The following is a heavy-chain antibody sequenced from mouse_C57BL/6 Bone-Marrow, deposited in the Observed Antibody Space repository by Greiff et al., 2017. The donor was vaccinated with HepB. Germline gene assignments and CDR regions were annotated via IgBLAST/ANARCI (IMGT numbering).Heavy chain of an antibody. J-gene: IGHJ1*03. Sequence: QVQLKQSGVELVRPGASVKLSCKASGYTFTDYYINWVKQRPGQGLEWIARIYPGSGNTYYNEKFKGKATLTAEKSSSTAYMQLSSLTSEDSAVYFCAREERGLGLLWYPHWYFDVWGTGTTVTVSS. V-gene: IGHV1-76*01. CDR3: AREERGLGLLWYPHWYFDV. CDR2: IYPGSGNT. D-gene: IGHD2-1*01. CDR1: GYTFTDYY.